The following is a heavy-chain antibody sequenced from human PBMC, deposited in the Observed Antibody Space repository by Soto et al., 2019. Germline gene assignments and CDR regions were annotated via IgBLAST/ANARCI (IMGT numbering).Heavy chain of an antibody. D-gene: IGHD1-1*01. CDR1: GYSFTTYW. V-gene: IGHV5-51*01. CDR3: ARRETESYYAY. J-gene: IGHJ4*02. CDR2: IHPGDSDT. Sequence: EVQLVQSGAEVKKPGESLKISCKSSGYSFTTYWIAWVRRMPGKGLEWMGIIHPGDSDTRYSSSFQGQVTISADKSISTAYLQWSSLEASDTAMYYCARRETESYYAYWGQGTLVTVSS.